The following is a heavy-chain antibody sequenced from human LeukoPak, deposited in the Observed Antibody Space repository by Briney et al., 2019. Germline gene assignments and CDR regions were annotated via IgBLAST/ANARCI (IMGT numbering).Heavy chain of an antibody. Sequence: GGSLRLSCAASGFTFSSYSMNWVRQAPGKGLEWVSSISSSSSYIYYADSVKGRFTISRDNAKNSLYLQMNSLRAEDTAVYYCARDGQWELLTTTYYYYGMDVWGQGTTVTVSS. CDR1: GFTFSSYS. V-gene: IGHV3-21*01. D-gene: IGHD1-26*01. CDR3: ARDGQWELLTTTYYYYGMDV. CDR2: ISSSSSYI. J-gene: IGHJ6*02.